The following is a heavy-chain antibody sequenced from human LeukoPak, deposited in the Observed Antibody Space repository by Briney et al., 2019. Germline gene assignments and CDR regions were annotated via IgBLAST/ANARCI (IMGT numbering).Heavy chain of an antibody. J-gene: IGHJ6*02. D-gene: IGHD4-11*01. V-gene: IGHV3-11*06. Sequence: MSGVSLRLSCAASGFTFSDYYISWIRQAPGKGLERVSYISSSSSYTNYADSVKGRFTISKDNAKNSLYLQMNSLRAEDTAVYYCARAPHYSNYGPYYYGMDVWGQGTTVTVSS. CDR3: ARAPHYSNYGPYYYGMDV. CDR2: ISSSSSYT. CDR1: GFTFSDYY.